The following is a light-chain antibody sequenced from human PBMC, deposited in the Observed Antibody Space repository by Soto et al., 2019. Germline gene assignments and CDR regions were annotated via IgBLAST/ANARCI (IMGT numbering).Light chain of an antibody. V-gene: IGLV2-14*01. Sequence: QSVLTQPASVSGSPGQSIAISCTGTSGDVGGYNYVSWYQHHPGKAPKLMIYEVTNRPSGISSRFSGSKSGNTASLTISGLQPEDEADYYCSSYRGGNTWVFGGGTKLTVL. CDR1: SGDVGGYNY. J-gene: IGLJ3*02. CDR3: SSYRGGNTWV. CDR2: EVT.